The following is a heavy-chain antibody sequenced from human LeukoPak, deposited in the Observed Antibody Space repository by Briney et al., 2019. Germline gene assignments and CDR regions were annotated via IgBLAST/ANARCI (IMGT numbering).Heavy chain of an antibody. Sequence: GGSLRLSCAVSGFTVSNYYMNWVRQAPGKGLEWVSVIYSGGSTHYADSVKGRFTISRDSPKNTLYLQMNSLRAEDTAFYYCARGQTTMTIWGQGTLVTVSP. CDR1: GFTVSNYY. D-gene: IGHD3-22*01. J-gene: IGHJ4*02. V-gene: IGHV3-53*01. CDR2: IYSGGST. CDR3: ARGQTTMTI.